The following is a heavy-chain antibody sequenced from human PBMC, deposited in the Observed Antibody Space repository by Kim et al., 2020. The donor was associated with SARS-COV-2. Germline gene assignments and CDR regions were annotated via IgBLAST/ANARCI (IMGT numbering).Heavy chain of an antibody. CDR3: ARDTGYYRASFDY. Sequence: SVKVSCKASGGTFSSYAISWVRQAPGQGLEWMGGIIPIFGTANYAQKFQGRVTITADESTSTAYMELSSLRSEDTAVYYCARDTGYYRASFDYWGQGTLVTVSS. J-gene: IGHJ4*02. D-gene: IGHD3-10*01. CDR1: GGTFSSYA. V-gene: IGHV1-69*13. CDR2: IIPIFGTA.